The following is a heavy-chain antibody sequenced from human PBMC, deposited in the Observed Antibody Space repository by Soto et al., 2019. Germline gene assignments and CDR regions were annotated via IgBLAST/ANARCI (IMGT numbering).Heavy chain of an antibody. CDR3: AEVEIYYYDSSCHPYHFDY. CDR2: ISGSGGST. D-gene: IGHD3-22*01. J-gene: IGHJ4*02. Sequence: EVHLLESGGGLVQPGVSLRLSCAASGFTFSSYAMSWVLQAPGKGLEWVSAISGSGGSTYYADSVKGRFTISRDNSKNTLYLQMNSLRAEDTAVYYCAEVEIYYYDSSCHPYHFDYWGQGTLVTVSS. V-gene: IGHV3-23*01. CDR1: GFTFSSYA.